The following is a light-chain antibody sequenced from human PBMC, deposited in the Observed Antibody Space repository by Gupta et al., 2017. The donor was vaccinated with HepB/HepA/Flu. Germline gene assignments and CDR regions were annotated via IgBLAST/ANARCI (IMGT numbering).Light chain of an antibody. CDR1: QSVSSN. Sequence: EIVMTHSPATLSVSPGERATLSCRASQSVSSNLAWYQQKPGQAPRVLIYGASTRATGIPARFSGSGSGTEFTLTIGSLQSEDFAVYYCQQYDSWWTFGQGTKVEIK. V-gene: IGKV3-15*01. CDR3: QQYDSWWT. J-gene: IGKJ1*01. CDR2: GAS.